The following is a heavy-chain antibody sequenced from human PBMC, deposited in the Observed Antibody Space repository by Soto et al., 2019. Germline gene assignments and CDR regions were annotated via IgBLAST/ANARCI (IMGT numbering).Heavy chain of an antibody. CDR2: INTGNGNT. J-gene: IGHJ6*02. V-gene: IGHV1-3*04. Sequence: GASVKVSCKASGYSFSTHAMIWVRQAPGQRPEWMGWINTGNGNTRYSPKFQGRVNITRDTSASTAYMELSSLKSEDTAVYYCARGEQLYHYYYGMDVSGQGSTVTVPS. CDR1: GYSFSTHA. CDR3: ARGEQLYHYYYGMDV.